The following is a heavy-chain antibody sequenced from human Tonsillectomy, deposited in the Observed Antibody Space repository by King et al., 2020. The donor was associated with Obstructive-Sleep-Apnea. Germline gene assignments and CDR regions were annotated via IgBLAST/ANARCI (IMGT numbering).Heavy chain of an antibody. V-gene: IGHV4-59*01. CDR2: IYYRGST. CDR3: ARGFRWLNYFDH. J-gene: IGHJ4*02. D-gene: IGHD3-22*01. CDR1: GGSISTYY. Sequence: QLQESGPGLVKPSETLSLTCTVSGGSISTYYWTWIRQPPGKGLEGIGYIYYRGSTNYNPALKSSVTISVDTSKNLVSLKLSSVTAADTAVYYCARGFRWLNYFDHWGQGTLVTVSS.